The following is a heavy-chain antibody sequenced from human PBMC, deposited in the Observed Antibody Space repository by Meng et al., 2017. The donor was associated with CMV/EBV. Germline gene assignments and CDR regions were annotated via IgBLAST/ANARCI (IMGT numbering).Heavy chain of an antibody. J-gene: IGHJ4*02. V-gene: IGHV1-2*04. CDR2: INPNSGGP. CDR3: ARAQDSSSSGDFDY. D-gene: IGHD6-6*01. CDR1: GYPFTGYF. Sequence: KAPGYPFTGYFMHCVPQAPGQELEWMGWINPNSGGPTYAQTFQGCVTMTRDTSISTAYMELSRLRSDDTAVYYCARAQDSSSSGDFDYWGQGPLVTVSS.